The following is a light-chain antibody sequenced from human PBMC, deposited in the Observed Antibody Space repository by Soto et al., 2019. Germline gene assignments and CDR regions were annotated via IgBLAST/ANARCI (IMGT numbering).Light chain of an antibody. V-gene: IGKV3-15*01. J-gene: IGKJ5*01. CDR2: GAT. CDR1: QSVTNS. Sequence: EIVLTQSPGTLSLSPGERATLSCRASQSVTNSFLAWYQQKPGQAPRLLIYGATTRATGLPARFSGSGSGTEFTLTITSLQSEDLAVYYCQQYTEWPITFGQGTRLEI. CDR3: QQYTEWPIT.